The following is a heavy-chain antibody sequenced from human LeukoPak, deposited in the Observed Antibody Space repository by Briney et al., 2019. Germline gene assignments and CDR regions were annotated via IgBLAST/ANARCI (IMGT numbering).Heavy chain of an antibody. V-gene: IGHV4-61*02. CDR1: GGSISSSSYY. Sequence: SETLSLTCTVSGGSISSSSYYWSWIRQPAGKGLEWIGRIYTSGSTNYNPSLKSRVTMSVDTSKNQFSLKLSSVTAADTAVYYCAGSESSSGWYSMFMGNWFDPWGQGTLVTVSS. CDR2: IYTSGST. J-gene: IGHJ5*02. CDR3: AGSESSSGWYSMFMGNWFDP. D-gene: IGHD6-19*01.